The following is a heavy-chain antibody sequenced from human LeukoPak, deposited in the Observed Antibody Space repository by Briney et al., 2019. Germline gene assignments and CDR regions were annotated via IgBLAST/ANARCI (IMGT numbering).Heavy chain of an antibody. CDR2: ISSSSSYI. CDR1: GFTFSSYS. V-gene: IGHV3-21*01. Sequence: GGSLRLSCAASGFTFSSYSMNWVRQAPGKGLEWLSSISSSSSYIYYADSVKGRITISRDNAKNSLYLQMNSLRAEDTAVYYCARDQAVAGTKRFDYWGQGTLVTVSS. CDR3: ARDQAVAGTKRFDY. D-gene: IGHD6-13*01. J-gene: IGHJ4*02.